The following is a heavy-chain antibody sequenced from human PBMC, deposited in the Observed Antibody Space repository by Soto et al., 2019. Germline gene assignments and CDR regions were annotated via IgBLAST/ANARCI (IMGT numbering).Heavy chain of an antibody. CDR1: GFSLNNPRMG. V-gene: IGHV2-26*01. CDR2: FFSDAER. Sequence: QVTLKESGPVLVKPTETLTLTCTVSGFSLNNPRMGVSWIRQPPGKPLEWLAHFFSDAERSYSASMQSRLTMSTDTSGSQVVLTMINMDPVDTATYFCARMDGDYNYYAMDVWGQGTTVTVSS. D-gene: IGHD4-17*01. CDR3: ARMDGDYNYYAMDV. J-gene: IGHJ6*02.